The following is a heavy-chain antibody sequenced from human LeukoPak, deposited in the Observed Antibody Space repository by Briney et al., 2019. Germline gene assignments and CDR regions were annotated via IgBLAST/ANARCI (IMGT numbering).Heavy chain of an antibody. Sequence: VKGRSPISRDNAKNSLYLQMNSLRAEDTAVYYCARDGLRYFDWLPIDYWGQGTLVTVSS. V-gene: IGHV3-21*01. D-gene: IGHD3-9*01. CDR3: ARDGLRYFDWLPIDY. J-gene: IGHJ4*02.